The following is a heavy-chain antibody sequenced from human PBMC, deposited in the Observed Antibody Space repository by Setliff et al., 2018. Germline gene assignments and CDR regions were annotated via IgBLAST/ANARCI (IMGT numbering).Heavy chain of an antibody. J-gene: IGHJ6*02. CDR3: ARDGSNYYDSSGYYVLGFMDV. V-gene: IGHV1-8*01. CDR1: GYTFTSYD. D-gene: IGHD3-22*01. Sequence: ASVKVSCKASGYTFTSYDINWVRQATGQGLEWMGWMNPNSGNTGYAQKFQGRVTMTRNTSISTAYMELSSLRSEDTAVYYCARDGSNYYDSSGYYVLGFMDVCGQGTTVTVSS. CDR2: MNPNSGNT.